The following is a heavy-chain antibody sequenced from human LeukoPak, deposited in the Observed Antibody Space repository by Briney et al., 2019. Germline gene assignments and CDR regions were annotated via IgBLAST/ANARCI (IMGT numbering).Heavy chain of an antibody. D-gene: IGHD3-22*01. Sequence: PGGSLRLSCTGSGFTFTTYAFSWVRQAPGKGLEWVSATGSNGVTYYADSVKGRFTISRDNSKNALYLQMNGLRADDTAVYYCGIWDNSDYYLCWGQGTLVTVSS. V-gene: IGHV3-23*01. CDR2: TGSNGVT. CDR3: GIWDNSDYYLC. J-gene: IGHJ4*02. CDR1: GFTFTTYA.